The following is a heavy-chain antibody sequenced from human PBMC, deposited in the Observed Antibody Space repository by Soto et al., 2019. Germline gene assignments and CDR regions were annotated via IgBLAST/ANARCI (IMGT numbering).Heavy chain of an antibody. CDR1: GYTFTSYG. D-gene: IGHD3-22*01. V-gene: IGHV1-69*13. Sequence: GASVKVSCKAFGYTFTSYGISWVRQAPGQGLEWMGGIVPIFGTANYAQKFQGRVTITADESTSTAYMELSSLRSEDTAVYYCARDQKNYYDSSGYLNWFDPWGQGTLVAVSS. CDR2: IVPIFGTA. CDR3: ARDQKNYYDSSGYLNWFDP. J-gene: IGHJ5*02.